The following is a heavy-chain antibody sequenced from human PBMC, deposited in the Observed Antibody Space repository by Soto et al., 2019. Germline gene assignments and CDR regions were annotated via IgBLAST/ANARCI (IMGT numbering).Heavy chain of an antibody. D-gene: IGHD3-3*01. Sequence: GASVKVYCKAAGYAYTGYVINWGRQEKEQGLEWMGWMNPNSGNTGYAQKFQGRVTMTRNTSISTAYMELSSLRSEDTAVYYCAGGVGLEWLLLQSAFNIWAQGKMVTGSS. CDR1: GYAYTGYV. J-gene: IGHJ3*02. V-gene: IGHV1-8*01. CDR3: AGGVGLEWLLLQSAFNI. CDR2: MNPNSGNT.